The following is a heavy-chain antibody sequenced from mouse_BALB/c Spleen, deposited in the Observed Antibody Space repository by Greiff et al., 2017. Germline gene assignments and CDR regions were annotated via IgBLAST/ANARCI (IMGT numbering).Heavy chain of an antibody. V-gene: IGHV1S81*02. Sequence: VQLQQPGAELVKPGASVKLSCTASGYTFTSYWMHWVKQRPGQGLEWIGEINPSNGRTNYNEKFKSKATLTVDKSSSTAYMQLSSLTSEDSAVYYCARSYGDDVGAWFAYWGQGTLVTVSA. CDR2: INPSNGRT. D-gene: IGHD2-2*01. CDR1: GYTFTSYW. J-gene: IGHJ3*01. CDR3: ARSYGDDVGAWFAY.